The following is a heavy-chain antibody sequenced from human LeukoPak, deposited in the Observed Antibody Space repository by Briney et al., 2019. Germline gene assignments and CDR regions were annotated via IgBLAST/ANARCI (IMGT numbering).Heavy chain of an antibody. D-gene: IGHD1-26*01. Sequence: PSETLSLACTASGGSINNFYWSWIRQPPGKGLERIGYIYYSGSTNYNPSLKSRVTISEDTSKNQFSLNLSSVTAADTAVYFCARGWGYFDYWGQGILVTVSS. CDR2: IYYSGST. CDR1: GGSINNFY. V-gene: IGHV4-59*01. CDR3: ARGWGYFDY. J-gene: IGHJ4*02.